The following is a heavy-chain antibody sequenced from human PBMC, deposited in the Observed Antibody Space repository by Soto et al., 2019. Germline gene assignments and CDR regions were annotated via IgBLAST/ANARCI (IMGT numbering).Heavy chain of an antibody. CDR2: IRSKAYGGTT. Sequence: GGSLRLSCTASGFTFGDYAMSWFRQAPGKGLEWVGFIRSKAYGGTTEYAASVKGRFTISRDDSKSIAYLQMNSLKTEDTAVYYCTRGPITMVRGVIIPFGYWGQGTLVTVSS. D-gene: IGHD3-10*01. V-gene: IGHV3-49*03. CDR1: GFTFGDYA. J-gene: IGHJ4*02. CDR3: TRGPITMVRGVIIPFGY.